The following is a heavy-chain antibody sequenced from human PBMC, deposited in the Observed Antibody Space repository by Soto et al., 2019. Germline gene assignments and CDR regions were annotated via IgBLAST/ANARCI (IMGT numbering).Heavy chain of an antibody. CDR3: ARSYDSSAYFPNYYYGMDV. J-gene: IGHJ6*02. D-gene: IGHD3-22*01. V-gene: IGHV4-38-2*01. CDR2: IHHSGST. CDR1: GGSVTSGHY. Sequence: SLTCAVSGGSVTSGHYWDWIRQPPGKGLEWIGSIHHSGSTYYNPSLKSRVTISVDTSKNQLSLKLRSVTAADTAVYYCARSYDSSAYFPNYYYGMDVWGQGTTVTVSS.